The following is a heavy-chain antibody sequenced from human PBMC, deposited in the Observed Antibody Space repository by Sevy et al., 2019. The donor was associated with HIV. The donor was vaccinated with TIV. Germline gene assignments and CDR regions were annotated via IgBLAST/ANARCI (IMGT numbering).Heavy chain of an antibody. CDR1: GYTLTKLP. CDR3: ATLDFWSENPFYGTDV. J-gene: IGHJ6*02. CDR2: FDPEDGET. Sequence: ASVKVSCKVSGYTLTKLPMHWVRQAPGKGLEWMGGFDPEDGETIYAQRFQGRVTMTEDTSTDTAYMELSSLRSEDTAVDYCATLDFWSENPFYGTDVWGQGTTVTVSS. D-gene: IGHD3-3*01. V-gene: IGHV1-24*01.